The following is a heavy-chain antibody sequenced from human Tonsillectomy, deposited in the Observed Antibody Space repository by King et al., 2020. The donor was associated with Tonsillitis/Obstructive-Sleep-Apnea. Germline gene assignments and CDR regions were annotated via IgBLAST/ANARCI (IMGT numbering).Heavy chain of an antibody. CDR3: ARDFSATIDYGMDV. CDR2: ISYDGSNK. V-gene: IGHV3-30*04. CDR1: GFTFSSYA. Sequence: QLVQSGGGVVQPGRSLRLSCAASGFTFSSYAMHWVRQAPGKGLEWVAVISYDGSNKYYADSVKGRFTISRDNSKNTLYLQMNSPRAEDTAVYYCARDFSATIDYGMDVWGRGTTVIVSS. J-gene: IGHJ6*02. D-gene: IGHD5-12*01.